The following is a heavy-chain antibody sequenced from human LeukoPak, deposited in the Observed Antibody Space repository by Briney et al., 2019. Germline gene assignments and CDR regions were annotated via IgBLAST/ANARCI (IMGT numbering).Heavy chain of an antibody. CDR2: INHSGST. Sequence: SETLSLTCAVYGGSFSGYYWSWIRQPPGKGLEWIGEINHSGSTNYNPSLKSRVTISVDTSKNQFSLKLSSVTAADTAVYYCARLVDFWSGSAFDYWGQGTLVTVSS. V-gene: IGHV4-34*01. D-gene: IGHD3-3*01. CDR1: GGSFSGYY. CDR3: ARLVDFWSGSAFDY. J-gene: IGHJ4*02.